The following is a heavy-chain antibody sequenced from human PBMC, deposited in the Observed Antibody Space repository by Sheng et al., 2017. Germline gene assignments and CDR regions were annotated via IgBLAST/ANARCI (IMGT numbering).Heavy chain of an antibody. D-gene: IGHD3-22*01. V-gene: IGHV1-2*06. CDR2: INPNSGGT. CDR1: GYTFTGYY. Sequence: QVQLVQSGAEMKKPGASVKVSCKASGYTFTGYYMHWVRQAPGQGLEWMGRINPNSGGTNYAQKFQGRVTMTRDTSISTAYMELSRLRSDDTAVYYCARDASPLDYYDSSGLDYWGQGTLVTVSS. J-gene: IGHJ4*02. CDR3: ARDASPLDYYDSSGLDY.